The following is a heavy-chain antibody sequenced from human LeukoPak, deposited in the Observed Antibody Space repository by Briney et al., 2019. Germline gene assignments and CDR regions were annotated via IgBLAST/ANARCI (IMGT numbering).Heavy chain of an antibody. Sequence: GGSLRLSCAASGFTLSNAWMNWVRQAPGKGLEWVSYISSSGSTIYYADSVKGRFTISRDNAKNSLYLQMNSLRAEDTAVYYCARDKVTMVRGVIIAPFDYWGQGTLVTVSS. D-gene: IGHD3-10*01. CDR2: ISSSGSTI. J-gene: IGHJ4*02. CDR1: GFTLSNAW. V-gene: IGHV3-48*04. CDR3: ARDKVTMVRGVIIAPFDY.